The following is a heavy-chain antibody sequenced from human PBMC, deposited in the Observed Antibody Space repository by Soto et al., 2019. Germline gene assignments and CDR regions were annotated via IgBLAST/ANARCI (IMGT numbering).Heavy chain of an antibody. D-gene: IGHD3-10*01. CDR1: GGSISSGGYY. J-gene: IGHJ5*02. Sequence: PSETLSLTCTVSGGSISSGGYYWSWIRQHPGKGLEWIGYIYYSGSTYYNPSLKSRVTISVDTSKNQFSLKLSSVTAADTAVYYCARGRPSLVWFGELSNWFDPWGQGTLVTVSS. CDR2: IYYSGST. V-gene: IGHV4-31*03. CDR3: ARGRPSLVWFGELSNWFDP.